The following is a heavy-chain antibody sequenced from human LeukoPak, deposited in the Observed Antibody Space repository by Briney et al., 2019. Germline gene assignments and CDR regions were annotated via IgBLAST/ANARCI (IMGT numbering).Heavy chain of an antibody. CDR1: GYTFTGYY. CDR3: ARELLVAKGISYF. CDR2: IKANSGGT. J-gene: IGHJ4*02. Sequence: ASVKVSCTPSGYTFTGYYMQCVPHTPGQGVEWKRKIKANSGGTQSVKKLQGRVTMTRDKSISTAYMELSRLRSDDKAVDYCARELLVAKGISYFWGQGTLVTVSS. D-gene: IGHD5-12*01. V-gene: IGHV1-2*02.